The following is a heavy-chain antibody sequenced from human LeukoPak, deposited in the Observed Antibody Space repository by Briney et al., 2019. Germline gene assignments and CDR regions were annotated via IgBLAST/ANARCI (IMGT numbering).Heavy chain of an antibody. CDR1: GGSISSYY. CDR3: ARDGSRHYFDY. Sequence: PSETLSLTCTGSGGSISSYYWSWIRQPPWKGLEWIGYIYYSGSTNYNPSLKSRVTISVDTSKNQFSLKLSSVTAADTAVYYCARDGSRHYFDYWGQGTLVTVSS. V-gene: IGHV4-59*01. J-gene: IGHJ4*02. D-gene: IGHD1-1*01. CDR2: IYYSGST.